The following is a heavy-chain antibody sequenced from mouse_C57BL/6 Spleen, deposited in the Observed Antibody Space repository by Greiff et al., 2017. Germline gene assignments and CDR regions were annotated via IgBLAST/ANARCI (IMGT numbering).Heavy chain of an antibody. D-gene: IGHD1-2*01. CDR3: ARYGYPRGGAMDY. Sequence: QVQLKESGPELVKPGASVKISCKASGYAFSSSWMNWVKQRPGKGLEWIGRIYPGDGDTNYNGKFKGKATLTADKSSSTAYMQLSSLTSEDSAVYFCARYGYPRGGAMDYWGQGTSVTVSS. CDR1: GYAFSSSW. J-gene: IGHJ4*01. CDR2: IYPGDGDT. V-gene: IGHV1-82*01.